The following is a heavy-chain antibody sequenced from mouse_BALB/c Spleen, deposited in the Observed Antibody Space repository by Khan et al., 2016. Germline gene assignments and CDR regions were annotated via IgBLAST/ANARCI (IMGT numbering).Heavy chain of an antibody. V-gene: IGHV1S34*01. J-gene: IGHJ4*01. Sequence: LVKTGASVKISCKASGYSFTGYYIHWVKQSHGKGLEWIGYISCYNGATNYNQKFRGKATFTVDTSSSPAYMQFNSLTSDDSAVYFCARGDYDGYYAMDYWGQGTSVTVSS. CDR3: ARGDYDGYYAMDY. CDR1: GYSFTGYY. CDR2: ISCYNGAT. D-gene: IGHD2-4*01.